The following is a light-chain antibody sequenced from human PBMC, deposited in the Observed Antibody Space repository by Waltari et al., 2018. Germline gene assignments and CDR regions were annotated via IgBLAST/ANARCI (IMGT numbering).Light chain of an antibody. Sequence: DIMMTQSPASLPVSLGERPTITCKPSQSVLYRPINRSLLGWYQQKPGQAPRLLIYWASTRERGVPDRFSGSGSGTDFTLTIDNLQADDVAVYYCQQYLTSPYTFGQGTKLEIK. V-gene: IGKV4-1*01. J-gene: IGKJ2*01. CDR2: WAS. CDR3: QQYLTSPYT. CDR1: QSVLYRPINRSL.